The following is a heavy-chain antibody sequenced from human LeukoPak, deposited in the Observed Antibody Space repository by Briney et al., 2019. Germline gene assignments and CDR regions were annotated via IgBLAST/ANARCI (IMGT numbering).Heavy chain of an antibody. CDR1: GFTFSSSA. Sequence: RGSLRLSCAASGFTFSSSAMSWVRQAPGKGLEWVSAISNNGGYTYYADSVQGRFTISRDNSRSTLCLQMNSLRAEDTAVYYCAKQLGYCSDGSCYFPYWGQGTLVTVSS. J-gene: IGHJ4*02. D-gene: IGHD2-15*01. CDR3: AKQLGYCSDGSCYFPY. V-gene: IGHV3-23*01. CDR2: ISNNGGYT.